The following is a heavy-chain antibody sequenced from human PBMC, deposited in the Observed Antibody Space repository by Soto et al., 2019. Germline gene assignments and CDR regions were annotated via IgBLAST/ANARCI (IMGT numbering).Heavy chain of an antibody. D-gene: IGHD5-12*01. Sequence: SETLSLTCSVSGCTINSGDYFWSWIGQPPGKGAHWIGSIFYTGSTYYRPSLKSRASMSIDTSKNLLSLRLRSLTAADTAVYFCARVKATLYRHYYFDYWGQGTPVTVSS. J-gene: IGHJ4*02. CDR1: GCTINSGDYF. V-gene: IGHV4-30-4*01. CDR2: IFYTGST. CDR3: ARVKATLYRHYYFDY.